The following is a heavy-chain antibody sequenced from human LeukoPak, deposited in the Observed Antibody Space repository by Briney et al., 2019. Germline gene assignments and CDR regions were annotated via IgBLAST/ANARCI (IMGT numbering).Heavy chain of an antibody. CDR3: ARGSRIAAAFLLTFDI. D-gene: IGHD6-13*01. V-gene: IGHV6-1*01. CDR2: TYYRSKWYN. J-gene: IGHJ3*02. CDR1: GDSVSSNSAA. Sequence: SQTLSLTCAISGDSVSSNSAAWNWIRQSPSRGLEWLGRTYYRSKWYNDYAVSVKSRITINPDTSKNQFSLQLNSVTPEDTAVYYCARGSRIAAAFLLTFDIWGQGTMVTVSS.